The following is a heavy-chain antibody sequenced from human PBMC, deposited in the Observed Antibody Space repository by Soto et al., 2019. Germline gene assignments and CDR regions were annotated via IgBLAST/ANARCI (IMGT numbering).Heavy chain of an antibody. CDR1: GGSISRAGYY. CDR2: IYYSGTA. J-gene: IGHJ5*02. CDR3: ARLSKEGFDP. Sequence: QVQLQESGPGLVKPSKTLSLTCTVSGGSISRAGYYWNWIRQHPGKGLEWIGYIYYSGTAYYNPSLTSRVTMSVDTSKNHFSLRLTSVTAADTAVYYCARLSKEGFDPWGQGTLVTVSS. V-gene: IGHV4-31*03.